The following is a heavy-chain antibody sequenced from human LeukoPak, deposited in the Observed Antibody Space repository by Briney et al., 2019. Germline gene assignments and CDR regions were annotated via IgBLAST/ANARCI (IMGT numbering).Heavy chain of an antibody. D-gene: IGHD3-10*01. CDR1: GFTFSSYS. Sequence: GGSLRLFCAASGFTFSSYSMNWVRQAPGKGLEWVSYISSSSGTIYYADSVKGRFTISRDNAKNSLYLQMNSLRDDDTAVYYCARERFGDFDYGGQGTLVTVSS. V-gene: IGHV3-48*02. CDR2: ISSSSGTI. CDR3: ARERFGDFDY. J-gene: IGHJ4*02.